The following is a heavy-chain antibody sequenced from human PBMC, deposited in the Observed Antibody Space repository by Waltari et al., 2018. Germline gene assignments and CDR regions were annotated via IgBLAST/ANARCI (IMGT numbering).Heavy chain of an antibody. J-gene: IGHJ6*02. CDR3: ARGSDDYYNGLDV. V-gene: IGHV1-8*01. Sequence: QVHLVQSGAEVKKSGASVKVSCKVSGDTFTNADLNWVRQAAGQGLEWMGWMSSMSERTAYAEKFQGRVRMTRNMSISTAYMELNSLISDDTAVYYCARGSDDYYNGLDVWGQGTTVIVSS. CDR2: MSSMSERT. CDR1: GDTFTNAD.